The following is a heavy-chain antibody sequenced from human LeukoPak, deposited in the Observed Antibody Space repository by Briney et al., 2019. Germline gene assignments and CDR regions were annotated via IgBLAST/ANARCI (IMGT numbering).Heavy chain of an antibody. CDR2: INHSGST. D-gene: IGHD6-13*01. CDR1: GGSFSGYC. CDR3: ARGEDSSSWYWGTYYYYGMDV. Sequence: SGTLSLTCAVYGGSFSGYCWSWIRQPPGKGLEWIGEINHSGSTNYNPSLKSRVTISVDTSKNQFSLKLSSVTAADTAVYYCARGEDSSSWYWGTYYYYGMDVWGQGTTVTVSS. V-gene: IGHV4-34*01. J-gene: IGHJ6*02.